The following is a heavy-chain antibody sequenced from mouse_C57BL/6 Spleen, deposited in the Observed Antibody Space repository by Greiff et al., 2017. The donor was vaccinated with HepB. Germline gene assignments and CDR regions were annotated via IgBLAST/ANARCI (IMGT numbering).Heavy chain of an antibody. Sequence: DVHLVESGGGLVKPGGSLKLSCAASGFTFSDYGMHWVRQAPEKGLEWVAYISSGSSTIYYADTVKGRFTISRDNAKNTLFLQMTSLRSEDTAMYYCARPTVYYAMDYWGQGTSVTVSS. CDR3: ARPTVYYAMDY. CDR1: GFTFSDYG. J-gene: IGHJ4*01. V-gene: IGHV5-17*01. CDR2: ISSGSSTI.